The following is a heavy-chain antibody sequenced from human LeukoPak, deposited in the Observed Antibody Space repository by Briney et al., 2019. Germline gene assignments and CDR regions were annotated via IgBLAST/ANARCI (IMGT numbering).Heavy chain of an antibody. J-gene: IGHJ3*02. V-gene: IGHV4-30-2*01. CDR3: ARTSIAARRANAFDI. Sequence: PSQTLSLTCAVSGGSISSGGYSWSWIRQPPGKGLEWIGYIYHSGSTYYNPSLKSRVTISVDRSKNQFSLKLSSVTAADTAVYYCARTSIAARRANAFDIWGQGTMVTVSS. CDR1: GGSISSGGYS. CDR2: IYHSGST. D-gene: IGHD6-6*01.